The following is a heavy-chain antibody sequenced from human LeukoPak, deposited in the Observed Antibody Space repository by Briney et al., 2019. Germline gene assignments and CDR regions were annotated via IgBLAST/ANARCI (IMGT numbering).Heavy chain of an antibody. CDR1: GGSISSSSYY. CDR2: IYYSGST. CDR3: ARLLSVAGRNWYFDL. V-gene: IGHV4-39*01. D-gene: IGHD6-19*01. J-gene: IGHJ2*01. Sequence: SETLSLSCTVSGGSISSSSYYWGWIRQPPGKGLEWIGSIYYSGSTYYNPSLKSRVTISVDTSKNQFSLKLSSVTAADTAVYYCARLLSVAGRNWYFDLWGCGTLVTVSS.